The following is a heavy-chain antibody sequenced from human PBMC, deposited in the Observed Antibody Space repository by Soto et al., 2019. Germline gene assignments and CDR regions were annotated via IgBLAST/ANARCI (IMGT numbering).Heavy chain of an antibody. V-gene: IGHV3-21*01. CDR1: GFTFSSYS. CDR2: ISSSSSYI. J-gene: IGHJ4*02. D-gene: IGHD3-22*01. CDR3: ASTQGYYYDSSGYYD. Sequence: GGSLRLPCAASGFTFSSYSMNWVRQAPGKGLEWVSSISSSSSYIYYADSVKGRFTISRDNAKNSLYLQMNSLRAEDTAVYYCASTQGYYYDSSGYYDWGQGTLVTVSS.